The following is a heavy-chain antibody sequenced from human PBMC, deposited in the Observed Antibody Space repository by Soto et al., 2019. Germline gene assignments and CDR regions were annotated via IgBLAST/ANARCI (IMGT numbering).Heavy chain of an antibody. CDR3: ARLQPAAGDNDLTFDY. CDR1: GYSFTSYW. J-gene: IGHJ4*02. Sequence: EVQLVQSGAEVKKPGESLRISCKGSGYSFTSYWISWVRQMPGKGLEWMGRIDPSDSYTNYSPSFQGHVTISADKSISTADLQWSSLKASDTAMYYCARLQPAAGDNDLTFDYWGQGTLVTVSS. D-gene: IGHD6-13*01. V-gene: IGHV5-10-1*01. CDR2: IDPSDSYT.